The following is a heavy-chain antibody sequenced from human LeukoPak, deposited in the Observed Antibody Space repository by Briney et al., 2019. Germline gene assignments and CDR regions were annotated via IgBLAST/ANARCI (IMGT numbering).Heavy chain of an antibody. CDR2: ISATGDGT. Sequence: PGGSLRLSCAASGFAFSTYWMTWVRQAPGKGLEWVSSISATGDGTYYADSVQGRFTMSIDNSKNTVYLQMNSPRSEDTALYYCAKDRLWFGQLLPSMDVWGKGTTVTVSS. J-gene: IGHJ6*03. CDR3: AKDRLWFGQLLPSMDV. V-gene: IGHV3-23*01. D-gene: IGHD3-10*01. CDR1: GFAFSTYW.